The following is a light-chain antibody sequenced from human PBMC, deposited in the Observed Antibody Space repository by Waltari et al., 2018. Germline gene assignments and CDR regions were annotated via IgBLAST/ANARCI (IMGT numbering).Light chain of an antibody. J-gene: IGKJ1*01. Sequence: EVVMTQSPATLSVSPGERATLSCRASQSVSSNLAWYQHKPGQAPRLLIYGASTRATGTPARFSGSGSGTEFTLTISSLHSEDFAAYYCQQYNNWPPWTFGQGTTVEIQ. V-gene: IGKV3-15*01. CDR2: GAS. CDR1: QSVSSN. CDR3: QQYNNWPPWT.